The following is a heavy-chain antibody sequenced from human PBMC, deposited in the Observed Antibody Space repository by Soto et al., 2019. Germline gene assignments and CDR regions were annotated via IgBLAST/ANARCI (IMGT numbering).Heavy chain of an antibody. CDR1: GGALRDYF. CDR3: ARGGISHWAYFYYMDV. Sequence: SETPSLTRVVSGGALRDYFLGWIRQPPGMALEWIGEINHLGSINYNPSLKSRVTMSVDTSKNQFSLTLNSVTAADTATYYCARGGISHWAYFYYMDVWDRGTTVTVS. V-gene: IGHV4-34*01. CDR2: INHLGSI. D-gene: IGHD2-21*01. J-gene: IGHJ6*03.